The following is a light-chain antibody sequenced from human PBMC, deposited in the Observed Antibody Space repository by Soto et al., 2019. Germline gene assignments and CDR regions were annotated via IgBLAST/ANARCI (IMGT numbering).Light chain of an antibody. CDR2: EVS. CDR1: SSDVGGYDY. Sequence: QSALTQPASVSGSPGQSITISCTGTSSDVGGYDYVSWYQLHPGKAPKLMIYEVSHRPSGVSNRFSGSKSDNTASLTISGLQAEDEADYYCSSYTSISTLYVFGTGTKVTVL. CDR3: SSYTSISTLYV. V-gene: IGLV2-14*01. J-gene: IGLJ1*01.